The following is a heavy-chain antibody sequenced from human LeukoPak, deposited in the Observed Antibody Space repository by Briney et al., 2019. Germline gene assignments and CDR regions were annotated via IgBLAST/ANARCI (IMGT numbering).Heavy chain of an antibody. CDR3: ARVFVGDEYSSSGY. D-gene: IGHD6-13*01. CDR1: GFTFSRYY. CDR2: INSDGSST. V-gene: IGHV3-74*01. Sequence: GGSLRLSCAASGFTFSRYYMHWVRQAPGKGLVWVSRINSDGSSTTYADSVKGRFTISRDNAKNTLYLQMNSLKVEDTAVYYCARVFVGDEYSSSGYWGQGTLVTVSS. J-gene: IGHJ4*02.